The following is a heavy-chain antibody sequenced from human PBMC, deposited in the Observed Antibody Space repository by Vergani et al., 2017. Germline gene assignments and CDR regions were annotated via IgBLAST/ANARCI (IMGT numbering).Heavy chain of an antibody. V-gene: IGHV4-31*01. CDR1: GGSISSGGYY. Sequence: QVQLQESGPGLVKPSQTLSLTCTVSGGSISSGGYYWSWIRQHPGKGLAWIGYIYYSGSTYYNPSLKSLVTISVDTSKNQFSLKLSSVTAAYTAVYYCARGHYDFWSGYSTRLDAFDIWGQGTMVTVSS. J-gene: IGHJ3*02. CDR2: IYYSGST. D-gene: IGHD3-3*01. CDR3: ARGHYDFWSGYSTRLDAFDI.